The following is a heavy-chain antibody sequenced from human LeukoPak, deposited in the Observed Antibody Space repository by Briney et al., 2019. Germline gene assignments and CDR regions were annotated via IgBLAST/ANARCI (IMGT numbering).Heavy chain of an antibody. CDR3: SKAGCSATTCYSNS. CDR2: ISGQSANT. Sequence: GGSLRLSCAASGFSFMTYAMTWVRQTPGKGLQWVSVISGQSANTYYADSVKGRFTISRDNSKNTLDLQMNSLRAEDTAIYYCSKAGCSATTCYSNSWGQGILVTVSS. V-gene: IGHV3-23*01. CDR1: GFSFMTYA. D-gene: IGHD2-2*01. J-gene: IGHJ4*02.